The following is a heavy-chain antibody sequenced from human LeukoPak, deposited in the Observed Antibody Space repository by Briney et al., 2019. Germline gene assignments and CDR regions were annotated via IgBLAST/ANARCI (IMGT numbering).Heavy chain of an antibody. CDR1: GGSISSYY. D-gene: IGHD4-23*01. J-gene: IGHJ4*02. V-gene: IGHV4-59*01. CDR3: ARRGVVTEFDY. Sequence: SETLSLTCTVSGGSISSYYWSWTRQPPGKGLEWIGYIYYSGSTNYNPSLKSRVTISVDTSKNQFSLKLSSVTAADTAVYYCARRGVVTEFDYWGQGTLVTVSS. CDR2: IYYSGST.